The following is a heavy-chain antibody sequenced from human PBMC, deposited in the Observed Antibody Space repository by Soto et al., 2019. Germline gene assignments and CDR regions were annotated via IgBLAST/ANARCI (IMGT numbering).Heavy chain of an antibody. V-gene: IGHV1-18*01. D-gene: IGHD3-22*01. CDR1: GYTFISYG. CDR3: ARGRDSSGYYDFDY. CDR2: ISAYNGNT. J-gene: IGHJ4*02. Sequence: GXSVKVSFKASGYTFISYGITLVRQAPGQGLEWMGWISAYNGNTKYAQKLQGRVTMTTDTSTSTAYMELRSLSSDDTAVYYCARGRDSSGYYDFDYWGQGTLVTVSS.